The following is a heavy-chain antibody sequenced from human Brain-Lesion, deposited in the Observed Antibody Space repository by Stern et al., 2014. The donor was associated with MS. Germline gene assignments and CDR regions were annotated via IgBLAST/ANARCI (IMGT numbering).Heavy chain of an antibody. Sequence: VQLLESGAEVKKPGASVKVSCKTSGYIFTGYYIHWVRQAPGQGLEWMAWIHPNTGGTKSAQKFQGRVTMSRDTSISTAYVELSSLTSDDTAVYYCARDQRGITIFGVVTDYYYLGMDVWGQGTTVTVSS. V-gene: IGHV1-2*02. CDR1: GYIFTGYY. D-gene: IGHD3-3*01. CDR3: ARDQRGITIFGVVTDYYYLGMDV. J-gene: IGHJ6*02. CDR2: IHPNTGGT.